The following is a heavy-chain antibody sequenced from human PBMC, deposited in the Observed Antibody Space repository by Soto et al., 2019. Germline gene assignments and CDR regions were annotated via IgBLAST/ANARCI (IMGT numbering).Heavy chain of an antibody. CDR2: IYPGDSDT. CDR3: AGGGVRGVITRTRDYYGMDV. V-gene: IGHV5-51*01. J-gene: IGHJ6*02. D-gene: IGHD3-10*01. Sequence: GESLKISCKGSGYSFTSYWIGWVRQMPGKGLELMGIIYPGDSDTRYSPSFQGQVTISADKSISTAYLQWSSLKASDTAIYYCAGGGVRGVITRTRDYYGMDVWGQGTTVTVS. CDR1: GYSFTSYW.